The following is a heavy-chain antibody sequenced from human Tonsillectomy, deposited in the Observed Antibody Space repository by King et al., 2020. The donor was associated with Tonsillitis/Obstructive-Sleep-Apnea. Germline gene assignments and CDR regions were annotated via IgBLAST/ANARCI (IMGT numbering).Heavy chain of an antibody. D-gene: IGHD5-18*01. J-gene: IGHJ4*02. V-gene: IGHV2-5*02. CDR1: GFSLSTSGVG. CDR2: IYWDDDK. CDR3: ALDVDAAIASGAFDY. Sequence: TLKESGPTLVKPTQTLTLTCTFSGFSLSTSGVGVGWIRQPPGKALEWLALIYWDDDKRYSPSLKSRLTITKDTPKNQVVLTMTNMATVDTATYYCALDVDAAIASGAFDYWGQGTLVTVSS.